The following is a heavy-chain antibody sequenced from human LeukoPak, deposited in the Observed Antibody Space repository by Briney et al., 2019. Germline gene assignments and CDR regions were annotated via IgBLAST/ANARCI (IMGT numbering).Heavy chain of an antibody. CDR1: GFTFSSYA. V-gene: IGHV3-23*01. Sequence: PGGSLRLSCAASGFTFSSYAMSWVRQAPGKGLEWVSAISGSGSSTYYADSVKGRFTISRDNSKNTLYLQMNSLRAEDTAVYYCAKMDDGSGSYCLDYRGQGTLVTVSS. CDR3: AKMDDGSGSYCLDY. J-gene: IGHJ4*02. D-gene: IGHD3-10*01. CDR2: ISGSGSST.